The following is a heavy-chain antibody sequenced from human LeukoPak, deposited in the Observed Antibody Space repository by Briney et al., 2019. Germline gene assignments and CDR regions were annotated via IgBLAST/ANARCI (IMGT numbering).Heavy chain of an antibody. D-gene: IGHD5-24*01. J-gene: IGHJ4*02. CDR3: ARNLGWQQFDY. CDR2: INPDGSVK. V-gene: IGHV3-7*01. CDR1: GFTFSSYW. Sequence: PGGSLRLSCSASGFTFSSYWIDWVRQAPGKGLEWVANINPDGSVKYFVDSVEGRFSISRDNIKNSLFLEINSLRAEDTAVYYCARNLGWQQFDYWGQGTLVTVSS.